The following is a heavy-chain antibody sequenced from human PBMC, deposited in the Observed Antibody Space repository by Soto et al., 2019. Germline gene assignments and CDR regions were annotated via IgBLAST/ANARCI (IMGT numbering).Heavy chain of an antibody. J-gene: IGHJ3*02. V-gene: IGHV6-1*01. CDR3: ARDLDRTHWGSGAFDI. D-gene: IGHD7-27*01. CDR1: GDSVSSNSAA. CDR2: TYYRSKWYN. Sequence: SQTLSLTCAISGDSVSSNSAAWNWIRQSPSRGLEWLGRTYYRSKWYNDYAVSVKSRITINPDTSKNQFSLQLNSVTPEDTAVYYCARDLDRTHWGSGAFDIWGQGTMVTVSS.